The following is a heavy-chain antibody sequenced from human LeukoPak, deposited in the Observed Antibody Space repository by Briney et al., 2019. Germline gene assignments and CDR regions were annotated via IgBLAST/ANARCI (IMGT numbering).Heavy chain of an antibody. V-gene: IGHV3-21*01. Sequence: GGSLRLSCAASGFTFSSYSMNWVRQAPGKGLEWVSSTSSSSSYIYYADSVKGRFTISRDNAKNSLYLQMNSLRAEDTAVYYCASSADIVVVPAAHEGDYWGQGTLVTVSS. CDR1: GFTFSSYS. CDR2: TSSSSSYI. D-gene: IGHD2-2*01. CDR3: ASSADIVVVPAAHEGDY. J-gene: IGHJ4*02.